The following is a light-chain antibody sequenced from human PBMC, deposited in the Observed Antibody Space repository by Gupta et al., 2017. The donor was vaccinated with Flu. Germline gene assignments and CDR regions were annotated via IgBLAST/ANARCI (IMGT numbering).Light chain of an antibody. Sequence: QSALTQPPSASGSPGQSVTIPCSGTSSDVGHYNYVSWYQHHPGKAPKLIIYEVKKRHSGVPERFSGSKSGNTASLTVSRLQAEDETTYYCSSYAGGKFVVFGGGIKMTVL. V-gene: IGLV2-8*01. CDR1: SSDVGHYNY. J-gene: IGLJ2*01. CDR2: EVK. CDR3: SSYAGGKFVV.